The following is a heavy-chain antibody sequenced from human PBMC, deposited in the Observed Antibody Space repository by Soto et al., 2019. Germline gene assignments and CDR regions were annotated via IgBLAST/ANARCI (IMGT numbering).Heavy chain of an antibody. CDR2: IYYRGST. D-gene: IGHD2-15*01. V-gene: IGHV4-31*03. CDR3: ATTGSGVAWRWFDP. J-gene: IGHJ5*02. CDR1: GDSISSGAYY. Sequence: SETLSLTCTVSGDSISSGAYYWSWIRQHPGKGLEWIGYIYYRGSTYYNPSLKSRVTISVDTSKNQFSLKLSSVTAADTAVYYCATTGSGVAWRWFDPWGQGTKVTVYS.